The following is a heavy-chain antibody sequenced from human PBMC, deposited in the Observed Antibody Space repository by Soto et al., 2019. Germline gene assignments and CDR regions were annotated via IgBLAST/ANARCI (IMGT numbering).Heavy chain of an antibody. D-gene: IGHD2-15*01. CDR3: ARAGGVPYYYYGMAV. J-gene: IGHJ6*02. CDR2: ISGYNGKT. CDR1: GYTFTSYG. V-gene: IGHV1-18*01. Sequence: ASVKVSCKASGYTFTSYGISWVRQAPGQGLEWMGWISGYNGKTNYAQKVQDRVTMTTDTSTSTVYMELRSLRSDDTAVYYCARAGGVPYYYYGMAVWGQGTTVTVSS.